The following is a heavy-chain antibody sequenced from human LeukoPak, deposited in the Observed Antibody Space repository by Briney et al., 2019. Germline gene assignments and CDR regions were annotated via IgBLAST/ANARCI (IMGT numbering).Heavy chain of an antibody. D-gene: IGHD2-15*01. J-gene: IGHJ4*02. CDR3: ARGNKWSFDS. V-gene: IGHV3-74*01. Sequence: GGSLRLSCVASGFTLSTYWMHWVRQAPGKGLVWVSRINSDGSATIYADSVMVRFTISRDSAKSTLYLQMNSLRPEDTAVYYCARGNKWSFDSWGQGALVTVSS. CDR1: GFTLSTYW. CDR2: INSDGSAT.